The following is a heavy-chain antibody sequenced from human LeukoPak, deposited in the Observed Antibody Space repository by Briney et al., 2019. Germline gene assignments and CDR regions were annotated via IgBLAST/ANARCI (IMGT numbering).Heavy chain of an antibody. CDR2: ISSSGGYI. CDR1: GFTFSDYS. D-gene: IGHD2-15*01. J-gene: IGHJ4*02. CDR3: ARDARPVVVFAATNY. V-gene: IGHV3-21*01. Sequence: GGSLRLSCAASGFTFSDYSMNWVRQAPGQGLEWVSSISSSGGYIYYADSVKGRFTISRDNAKNLLYLQVNSLRAEDTAVYYCARDARPVVVFAATNYWGQGTLVTVSS.